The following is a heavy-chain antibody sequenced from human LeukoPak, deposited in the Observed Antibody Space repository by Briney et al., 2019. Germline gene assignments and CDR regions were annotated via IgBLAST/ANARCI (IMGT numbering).Heavy chain of an antibody. V-gene: IGHV1-2*02. CDR2: INPNSGGT. CDR3: ARGRVVVPAATQFDY. J-gene: IGHJ4*02. Sequence: ASVKVSCKASGYTFTGYYMHWVRQAPGQGLEWMGWINPNSGGTNYAQKFQGRVTMTTDTSTSTAYMELRSLRSDDTAVYYCARGRVVVPAATQFDYWGQGTLVTVSS. CDR1: GYTFTGYY. D-gene: IGHD2-2*01.